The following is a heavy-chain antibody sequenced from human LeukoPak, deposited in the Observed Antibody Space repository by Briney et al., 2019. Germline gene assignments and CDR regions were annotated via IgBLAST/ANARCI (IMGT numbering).Heavy chain of an antibody. J-gene: IGHJ4*02. D-gene: IGHD3-10*01. CDR3: AKARGLLWFGELFILDY. Sequence: PGGSLRLSCAASGFTFSSYAMHWVRQAPGKGLEWVAVISYDGSNKYYADSVKGRFTISRDNSKNTLYLQMNSLRAEDTAVYYCAKARGLLWFGELFILDYWGQGTLVTVSS. CDR2: ISYDGSNK. CDR1: GFTFSSYA. V-gene: IGHV3-30*04.